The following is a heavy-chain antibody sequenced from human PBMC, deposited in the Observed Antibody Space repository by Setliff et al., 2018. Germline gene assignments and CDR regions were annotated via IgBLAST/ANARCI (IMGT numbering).Heavy chain of an antibody. Sequence: PSETLSLTCAVYGGSFSGYYWSWIRQPPGKGLEWIGEINHSGSTNYNPSLKSRVTISVDTSKSQFSLRLSSLTAADTAVYYCVRERRKQIWLKIDAFDVWGQGTMVTVSS. CDR3: VRERRKQIWLKIDAFDV. CDR1: GGSFSGYY. J-gene: IGHJ3*01. V-gene: IGHV4-34*01. CDR2: INHSGST. D-gene: IGHD5-12*01.